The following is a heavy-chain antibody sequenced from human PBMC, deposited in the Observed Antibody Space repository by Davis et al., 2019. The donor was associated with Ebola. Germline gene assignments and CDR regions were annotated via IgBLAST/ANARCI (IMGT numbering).Heavy chain of an antibody. CDR1: GDSVSSNSAA. J-gene: IGHJ4*02. CDR2: TYYRSKWYS. CDR3: AQAVEGHFDH. D-gene: IGHD2-15*01. Sequence: SQTLSLTCAVSGDSVSSNSAAWNWIRQSPSRGLEWLGRTYYRSKWYSDYAVSVQSRITINADTSKNQFSLHLNSVTPEDTAVYYCAQAVEGHFDHWGQGTLVTVSS. V-gene: IGHV6-1*01.